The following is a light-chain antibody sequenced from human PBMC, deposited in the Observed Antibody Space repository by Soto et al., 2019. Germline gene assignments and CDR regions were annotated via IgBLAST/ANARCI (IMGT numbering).Light chain of an antibody. CDR1: QSVHNY. V-gene: IGKV3D-15*01. J-gene: IGKJ1*01. CDR3: HQYNNWPPWT. Sequence: EVVLTQSPATLSLSPGDRAALSCKASQSVHNYLAWYQQKPGQAPRLLIYGASNRAAGIPARFSGSGSGTDFTLTINSLQSEDFAVYYCHQYNNWPPWTFGQGTKVEIK. CDR2: GAS.